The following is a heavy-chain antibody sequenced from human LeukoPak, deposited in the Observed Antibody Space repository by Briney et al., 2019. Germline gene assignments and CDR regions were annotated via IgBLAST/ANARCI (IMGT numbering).Heavy chain of an antibody. J-gene: IGHJ3*02. CDR1: GFSFSNYG. Sequence: GGSLRLSCAASGFSFSNYGMHWVRQAPGKGLEWVAVIWYDGSNKHYADSVKGRFTISRDNSKSTLYLQMNSLRAEDTAVYYCVRVVTVSNTDSAFDIWGQGTMVTVSS. V-gene: IGHV3-33*01. D-gene: IGHD2-21*02. CDR2: IWYDGSNK. CDR3: VRVVTVSNTDSAFDI.